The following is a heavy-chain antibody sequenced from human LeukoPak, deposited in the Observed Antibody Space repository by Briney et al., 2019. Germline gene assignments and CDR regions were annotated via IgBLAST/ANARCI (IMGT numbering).Heavy chain of an antibody. V-gene: IGHV4-39*01. J-gene: IGHJ3*02. Sequence: PSETLTLTCTVSGGSVSSSTYYWGWIRQPPGKGLEWIGNIYYSGNTYYNPSLKSRLTISVDTSQNQFSLKLTSVTAADTAVYYCARQPDQDGALDIWGQGTMVTVSS. D-gene: IGHD5-24*01. CDR1: GGSVSSSTYY. CDR2: IYYSGNT. CDR3: ARQPDQDGALDI.